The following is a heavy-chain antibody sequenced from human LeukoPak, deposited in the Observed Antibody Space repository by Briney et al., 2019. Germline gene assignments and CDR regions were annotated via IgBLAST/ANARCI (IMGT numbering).Heavy chain of an antibody. CDR2: ISSSSSYI. Sequence: GGSLRLSCAAYGFTLSSHSMNWVRQAPGKGLEWVSSISSSSSYIHSADSVKGRFTISKDNAKNSLYLQMNSLRAEDTAVYYCARDLYDSGAYSSPIDYWGQGTLVTVSS. V-gene: IGHV3-21*01. J-gene: IGHJ4*02. D-gene: IGHD3-22*01. CDR1: GFTLSSHS. CDR3: ARDLYDSGAYSSPIDY.